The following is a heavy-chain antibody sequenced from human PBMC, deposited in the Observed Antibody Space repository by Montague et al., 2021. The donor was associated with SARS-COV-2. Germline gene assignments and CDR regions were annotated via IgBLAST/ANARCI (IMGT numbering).Heavy chain of an antibody. V-gene: IGHV4-38-2*01. CDR2: IYHGGFT. J-gene: IGHJ4*02. CDR1: GYSISSGYF. Sequence: SETLSLTCSVSGYSISSGYFWGWIRQPPGKGLEWIGAIYHGGFTHYNPXXKSRLTMSLDTSKNQFSLRLSSVTAADTAVYYCARSGVGIFDFSYFDSWGQGSLVIVSS. D-gene: IGHD3-3*01. CDR3: ARSGVGIFDFSYFDS.